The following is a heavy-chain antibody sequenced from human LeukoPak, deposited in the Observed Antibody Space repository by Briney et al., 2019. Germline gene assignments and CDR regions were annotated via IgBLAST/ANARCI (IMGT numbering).Heavy chain of an antibody. Sequence: GESLKISCKGSGYSFTSYWIGWVRQMPGKGLEWMGIIYPGDSDTRYSPSFQGQVTISADKSISTAYLQWSSLKASDTAMYHCAAQPRYNWNDAGWFDPWGQGTLVTVSS. CDR2: IYPGDSDT. CDR1: GYSFTSYW. V-gene: IGHV5-51*01. J-gene: IGHJ5*02. D-gene: IGHD1-1*01. CDR3: AAQPRYNWNDAGWFDP.